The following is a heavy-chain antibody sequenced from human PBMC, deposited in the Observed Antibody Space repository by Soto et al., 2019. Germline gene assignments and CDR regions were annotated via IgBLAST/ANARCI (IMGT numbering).Heavy chain of an antibody. Sequence: QVNLVQSGAEVKEPGAAVKVSCKASGYTFTNDPIHWMRQAPGQRLEWMGWIIIANGDTRYSQKFQGRITINRDISATTIHMELSSLRSEDTAVYYCARRGDGYKHDYWGQGTLVTVSS. V-gene: IGHV1-3*04. J-gene: IGHJ4*02. CDR1: GYTFTNDP. CDR2: IIIANGDT. CDR3: ARRGDGYKHDY. D-gene: IGHD5-12*01.